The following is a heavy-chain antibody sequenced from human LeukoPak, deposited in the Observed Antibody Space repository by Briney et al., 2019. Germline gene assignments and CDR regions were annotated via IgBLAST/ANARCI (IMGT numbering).Heavy chain of an antibody. CDR2: ISFDGSNE. V-gene: IGHV3-30-3*01. Sequence: GGSLRLSCAAAGFTFNTYAMHWVRQAPGKGLEWVAVISFDGSNEYYADSVKGRFTISRDNSKNTLYLQMNSLRAEDTTVYYCAREQEYLRYCSGGSCYSSGFGRLDYWGQGTLVTVSS. J-gene: IGHJ4*02. CDR3: AREQEYLRYCSGGSCYSSGFGRLDY. CDR1: GFTFNTYA. D-gene: IGHD2-15*01.